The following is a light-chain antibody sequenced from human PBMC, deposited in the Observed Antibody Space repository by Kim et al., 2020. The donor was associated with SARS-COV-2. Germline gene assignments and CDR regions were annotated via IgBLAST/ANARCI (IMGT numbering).Light chain of an antibody. Sequence: GQSVTISCTETSRDVGAYNYVSWFRQHPGKAPKLIIYEVSKWPSGVPDRFSGSKSGNTASLTVSGLQAEDEADYHCSSYGGSHNFVFGGGTQLTVL. J-gene: IGLJ2*01. V-gene: IGLV2-8*01. CDR2: EVS. CDR3: SSYGGSHNFV. CDR1: SRDVGAYNY.